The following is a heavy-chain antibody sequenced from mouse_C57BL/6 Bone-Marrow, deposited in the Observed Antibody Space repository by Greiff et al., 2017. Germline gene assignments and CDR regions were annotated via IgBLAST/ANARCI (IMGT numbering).Heavy chain of an antibody. CDR1: GYAFTNYL. CDR2: INPGSGGT. V-gene: IGHV1-54*01. CDR3: ARRVGREYAMDY. D-gene: IGHD4-1*01. Sequence: QVQLQQPGAELVMPGASVKLSCKASGYAFTNYLIEWVKQRPGQGLEWIGVINPGSGGTNYNEKFKGKATLTADKSSSTAYMQLSSLTSEDSAVYFCARRVGREYAMDYWGQGTSVTVSS. J-gene: IGHJ4*01.